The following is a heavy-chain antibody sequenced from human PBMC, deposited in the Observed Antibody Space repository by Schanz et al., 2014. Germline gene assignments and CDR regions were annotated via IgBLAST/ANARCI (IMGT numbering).Heavy chain of an antibody. J-gene: IGHJ6*02. CDR2: ISGSGGST. CDR3: AKARRKSNCSGGRCFHYSYYGMDV. CDR1: GFTFSSYA. Sequence: VQLVESGGGVVQFGRSLRLSCVASGFTFSSYAMSWVRQAPGKGLEWVSGISGSGGSTYYADSVKGRFTISRDNSKNILYLQMNSLRAEDTAVYYCAKARRKSNCSGGRCFHYSYYGMDVWGQGTTVTVSS. V-gene: IGHV3-23*04. D-gene: IGHD2-15*01.